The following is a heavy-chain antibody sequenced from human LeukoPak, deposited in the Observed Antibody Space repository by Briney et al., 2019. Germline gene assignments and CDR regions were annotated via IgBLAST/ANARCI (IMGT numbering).Heavy chain of an antibody. CDR2: ISGSGGST. V-gene: IGHV3-23*01. CDR3: AKDLYLFPRYSSSWPIDY. Sequence: GGSLRLSCAASGFTFSSYAMSWVRQAPGKGLEWVSAISGSGGSTYYADSVKGRFTISRDNSKNTLYLQMNSLRAEDTAVYYCAKDLYLFPRYSSSWPIDYWGQGTLVTVSS. J-gene: IGHJ4*02. D-gene: IGHD6-13*01. CDR1: GFTFSSYA.